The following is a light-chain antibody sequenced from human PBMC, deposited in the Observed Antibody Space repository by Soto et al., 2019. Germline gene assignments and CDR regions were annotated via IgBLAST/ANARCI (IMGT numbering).Light chain of an antibody. Sequence: EIVLMQSPGTVSLSPVERATVSCRVSQSVSIGSLAWYQQKPGQAPRLLIYAASTRHTGIPDRFNGSGSGTDFVLTINRLEPEDFAVYYCQQYDGAPLTFGPGTKVDI. CDR1: QSVSIGS. J-gene: IGKJ3*01. V-gene: IGKV3-20*01. CDR2: AAS. CDR3: QQYDGAPLT.